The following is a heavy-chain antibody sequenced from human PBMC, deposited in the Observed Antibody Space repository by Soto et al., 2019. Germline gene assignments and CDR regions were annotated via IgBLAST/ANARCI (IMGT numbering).Heavy chain of an antibody. Sequence: QVQLVEAGGGVVQAWGSLGLSCTASGFTFSTYGMHWVRQAPGKGPECVAVMSHAGSHTAFLDSVKGRFIISRDNSKNTLYLQMNSLRPDDTVVYYCARLPRSGLDHYYYGMDVWGQGTTVIVSS. J-gene: IGHJ6*02. CDR2: MSHAGSHT. D-gene: IGHD6-19*01. CDR3: ARLPRSGLDHYYYGMDV. V-gene: IGHV3-30*03. CDR1: GFTFSTYG.